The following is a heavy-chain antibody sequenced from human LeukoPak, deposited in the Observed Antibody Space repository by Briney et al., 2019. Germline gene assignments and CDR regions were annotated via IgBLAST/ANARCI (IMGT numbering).Heavy chain of an antibody. V-gene: IGHV4-34*01. CDR2: INHSGST. J-gene: IGHJ4*02. D-gene: IGHD5-12*01. Sequence: SETLSLTCAVYGGSFSGYYWSWIRQPPGKGLEWIGEINHSGSTNYNPSLKSRVTISVDTSKNQFSLKLSSVTAADTAVYYCARGGYSGYSTYFDYWGQGTLVTVSS. CDR1: GGSFSGYY. CDR3: ARGGYSGYSTYFDY.